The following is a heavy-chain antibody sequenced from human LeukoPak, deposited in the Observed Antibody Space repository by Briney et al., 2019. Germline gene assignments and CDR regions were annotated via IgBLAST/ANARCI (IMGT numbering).Heavy chain of an antibody. D-gene: IGHD5-12*01. CDR3: AQGEGLYGGYDSGEFDS. J-gene: IGHJ4*02. V-gene: IGHV2-5*01. CDR2: IYWNDDK. CDR1: GFSYSTSGVG. Sequence: SGPTLVNPTQTLTLTCTFSGFSYSTSGVGVGWIRQPPGKALEWLAIIYWNDDKRYSPPLKNRLTITKDTSKNQVFLTMTNMDPVDTGTYYCAQGEGLYGGYDSGEFDSWGQGILVTVSS.